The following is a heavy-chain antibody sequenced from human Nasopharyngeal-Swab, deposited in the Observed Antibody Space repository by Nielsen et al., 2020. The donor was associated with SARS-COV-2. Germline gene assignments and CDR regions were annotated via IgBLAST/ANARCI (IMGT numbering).Heavy chain of an antibody. CDR1: GFTFSSYT. Sequence: GESLKISCAASGFTFSSYTMSWVRQAPGKGLEWVSAISASGGSTYSADSVKGRFTISRDNSKNTLYLQMNSLRAEDTAVYFCAREGRDGAVSSWGQGTLVTVSS. CDR2: ISASGGST. V-gene: IGHV3-23*01. CDR3: AREGRDGAVSS. D-gene: IGHD5-24*01. J-gene: IGHJ5*02.